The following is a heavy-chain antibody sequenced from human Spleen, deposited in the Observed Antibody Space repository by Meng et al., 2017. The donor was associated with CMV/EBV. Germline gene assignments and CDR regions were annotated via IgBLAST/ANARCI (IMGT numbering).Heavy chain of an antibody. J-gene: IGHJ5*02. CDR2: SKSERKGGAI. CDR1: GFTFRNVW. V-gene: IGHV3-15*01. Sequence: GESLKISCVGSGFTFRNVWMGWGRQAPGKGLEWVGRSKSERKGGAIEHAAPLKGRFTMSRDDSRNTLYLPMNSLKTEDTAVYYCALVTGSWFNPWGQGTRVTVSS. D-gene: IGHD2-21*02. CDR3: ALVTGSWFNP.